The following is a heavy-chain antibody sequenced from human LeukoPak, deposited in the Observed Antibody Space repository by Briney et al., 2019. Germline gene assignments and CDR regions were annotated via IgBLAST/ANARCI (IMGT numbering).Heavy chain of an antibody. J-gene: IGHJ4*02. V-gene: IGHV1-18*04. CDR1: GYTLTSYG. CDR3: ARERGQYSSSWYFDY. CDR2: ISAYNGNT. D-gene: IGHD6-13*01. Sequence: ASVKVSCKASGYTLTSYGISWVRQAPGQGLEWMGWISAYNGNTNYAQKLQGRVTMTTDTSTSTAYMELRSLRSDDTAVYYCARERGQYSSSWYFDYWGQGTLVTVSS.